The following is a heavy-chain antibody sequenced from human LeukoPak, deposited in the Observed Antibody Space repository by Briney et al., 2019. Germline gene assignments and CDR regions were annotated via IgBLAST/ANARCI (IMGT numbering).Heavy chain of an antibody. CDR2: MNPKSGDT. CDR1: GYSFTNYD. CDR3: ARLAPWGLFVFDY. V-gene: IGHV1-8*03. D-gene: IGHD2-21*02. Sequence: ASVKVSCKASGYSFTNYDINWVRQATGQGLEWMGWMNPKSGDTGYSQKFQGRVFITRDTSINTAYMELSSLGSDDTAVYYCARLAPWGLFVFDYWGQGTLVTVSS. J-gene: IGHJ4*02.